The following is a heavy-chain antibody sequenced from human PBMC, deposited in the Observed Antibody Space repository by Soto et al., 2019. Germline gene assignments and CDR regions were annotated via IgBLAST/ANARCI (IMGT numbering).Heavy chain of an antibody. CDR3: AKGVLSFHYGMEV. V-gene: IGHV3-23*01. D-gene: IGHD3-10*01. CDR2: ISSTAGRTS. J-gene: IGHJ6*02. CDR1: GFTFNTYP. Sequence: PGGSLRLSCATSGFTFNTYPMTWVRQAPGKGLEWVSSISSTAGRTSSYADSVKGRFAISRDFSDNTVYLQTNNLRVDDTAVYFCAKGVLSFHYGMEVWGQGTTVTVSS.